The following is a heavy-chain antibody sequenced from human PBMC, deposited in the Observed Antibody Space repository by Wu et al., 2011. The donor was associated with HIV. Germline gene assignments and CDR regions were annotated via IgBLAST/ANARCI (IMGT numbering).Heavy chain of an antibody. CDR2: IVPKIGTV. Sequence: QVQLAQSGAEVRKPGSSVKVSCKSSGDTDSRYAITWVRQAPGQGLEWVGRIVPKIGTVNNAEKFRGRTTITADEAPNTVSLELSGLTSDDTAVYYCAREGLLSAYHYYYTDVWGKGTTVIVSS. D-gene: IGHD2/OR15-2a*01. CDR1: GDTDSRYA. CDR3: AREGLLSAYHYYYTDV. V-gene: IGHV1-69*11. J-gene: IGHJ6*03.